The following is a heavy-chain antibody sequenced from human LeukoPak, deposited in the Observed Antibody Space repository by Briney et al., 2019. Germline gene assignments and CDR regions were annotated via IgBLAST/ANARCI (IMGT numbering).Heavy chain of an antibody. D-gene: IGHD5-12*01. J-gene: IGHJ4*02. CDR1: GGSFSGYY. CDR3: AGIGYSGYNLNY. Sequence: SETLSLTCAVYGGSFSGYYWSWIRQPPGKGLEWIGEINHSGSTNYNPSLKSRVTISVDTSKNQFSLKLSSVTAADTAVYYCAGIGYSGYNLNYWGQGTLVTVSS. V-gene: IGHV4-34*01. CDR2: INHSGST.